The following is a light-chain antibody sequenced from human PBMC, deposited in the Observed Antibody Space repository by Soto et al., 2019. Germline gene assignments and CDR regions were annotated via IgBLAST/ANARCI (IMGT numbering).Light chain of an antibody. CDR1: SSDVGGYNY. J-gene: IGLJ2*01. CDR3: SSSTTSSTLVV. V-gene: IGLV2-14*01. CDR2: DVS. Sequence: QSALTQPASVSGSPGQSITISCTGTSSDVGGYNYVSWYQQHPGKAPKLMIYDVSNRPSGVSHRFSGSKSGNTASLTISGLHAADEADDYCSSSTTSSTLVVFGGGTKLTVL.